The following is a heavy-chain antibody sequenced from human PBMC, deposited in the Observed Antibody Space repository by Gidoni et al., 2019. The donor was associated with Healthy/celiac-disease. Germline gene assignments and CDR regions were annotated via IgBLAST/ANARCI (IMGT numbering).Heavy chain of an antibody. CDR3: ARVQLGKIDY. J-gene: IGHJ4*02. V-gene: IGHV4-39*01. D-gene: IGHD7-27*01. Sequence: WIGSIYYSGSTYYNPSLKSRVTISVDTSKNQFSLKLSSVTAADTAVYYCARVQLGKIDYWGQGTLVTVSS. CDR2: IYYSGST.